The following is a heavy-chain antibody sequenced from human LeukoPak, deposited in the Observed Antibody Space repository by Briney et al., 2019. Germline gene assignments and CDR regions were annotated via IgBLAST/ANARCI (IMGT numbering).Heavy chain of an antibody. CDR2: IYSGGST. Sequence: GGSLRLSCAASGFTVSSNYMNWVRQAPGKGLEWVSVIYSGGSTYYADSVKGRFTFSRDNSKNTLYLQMNGLRPDDTAVYYCARVPPSAWPLGFDYWGQGTLVTVSS. D-gene: IGHD3-10*01. CDR3: ARVPPSAWPLGFDY. CDR1: GFTVSSNY. V-gene: IGHV3-66*02. J-gene: IGHJ4*02.